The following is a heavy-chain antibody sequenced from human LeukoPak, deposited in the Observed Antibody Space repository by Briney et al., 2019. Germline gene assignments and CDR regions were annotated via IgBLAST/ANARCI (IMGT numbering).Heavy chain of an antibody. V-gene: IGHV1-46*01. CDR2: INPSGGST. D-gene: IGHD5-24*01. CDR3: ARASMRRSDGYNRHYEIDY. J-gene: IGHJ4*02. Sequence: ASVKDSCKGSGYTFTSYYMHGVRQAPGQGLEWMGIINPSGGSTSYAQKFQGRVTMTRDMSTSTVYMELSSLRSEDTAVYYCARASMRRSDGYNRHYEIDYWGQGTLVTVSS. CDR1: GYTFTSYY.